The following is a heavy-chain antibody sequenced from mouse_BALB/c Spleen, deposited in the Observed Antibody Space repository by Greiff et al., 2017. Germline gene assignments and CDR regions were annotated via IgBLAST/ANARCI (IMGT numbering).Heavy chain of an antibody. D-gene: IGHD1-1*01. Sequence: DVKLQESGPGLVKPSQSLSLTCTVTGYSITSDYAWNWIRQFPGNKLEWMGYISYSGSTSYNPSLKSRISITRDTSKNQFFLQLNSVTTEDTATYYCARIYYYGSSYYFDYWGQGTTLTVSS. CDR3: ARIYYYGSSYYFDY. CDR2: ISYSGST. V-gene: IGHV3-2*02. CDR1: GYSITSDYA. J-gene: IGHJ2*01.